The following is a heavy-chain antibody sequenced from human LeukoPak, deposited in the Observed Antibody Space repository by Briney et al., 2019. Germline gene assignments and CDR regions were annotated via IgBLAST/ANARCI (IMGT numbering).Heavy chain of an antibody. Sequence: PGGSLRLSCSASGFTFSSYGMHWVRQAPGKGLEWVAVISYDGSNKYYADSVKGRFTISRNNSKNTPYLQMNSLRAEDTAVYYCAKDTRLGLRYFDWLFDYWGQGTLVTVSS. CDR2: ISYDGSNK. CDR3: AKDTRLGLRYFDWLFDY. D-gene: IGHD3-9*01. CDR1: GFTFSSYG. J-gene: IGHJ4*02. V-gene: IGHV3-30*18.